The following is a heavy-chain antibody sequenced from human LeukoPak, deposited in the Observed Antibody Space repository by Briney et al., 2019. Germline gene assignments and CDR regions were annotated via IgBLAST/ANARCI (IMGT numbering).Heavy chain of an antibody. D-gene: IGHD3-3*01. CDR2: IYTSGSI. V-gene: IGHV4-4*07. J-gene: IGHJ4*02. Sequence: PSETLSLTCTVSGGSISSYYWSWIRQPAGKGLEWIGRIYTSGSINYNPSLKSRVTMSVDTSKNQFSLKLSSVTAADTAVYYCARSPHFGVVITYFDYWGQGTLVTVSS. CDR1: GGSISSYY. CDR3: ARSPHFGVVITYFDY.